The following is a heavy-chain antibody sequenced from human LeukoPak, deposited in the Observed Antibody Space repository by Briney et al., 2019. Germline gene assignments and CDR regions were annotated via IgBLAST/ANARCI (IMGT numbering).Heavy chain of an antibody. V-gene: IGHV3-23*01. D-gene: IGHD3-22*01. J-gene: IGHJ4*02. CDR2: ISGSGGST. CDR3: ARWGPAYSSGFDY. Sequence: GGSLRLSCAASGFTFSSYAMSWVRRAPGKGLEWVSAISGSGGSTYYADSVKGRFTISRDNSKNTLYLQMNSLRAEDTAVYYCARWGPAYSSGFDYWGQGTLVTVSS. CDR1: GFTFSSYA.